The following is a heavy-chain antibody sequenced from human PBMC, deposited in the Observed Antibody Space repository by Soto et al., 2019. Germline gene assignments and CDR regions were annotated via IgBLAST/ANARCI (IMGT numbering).Heavy chain of an antibody. CDR1: GFTFSSYG. D-gene: IGHD2-2*01. V-gene: IGHV3-33*01. J-gene: IGHJ6*02. CDR2: IWYDGSNK. Sequence: PGGSLRLSCAASGFTFSSYGMHWVRQAPGKGLEWVAVIWYDGSNKYYADSVKGRFTISRDNSKNTLYLQMNSLRAEDTAVYYCARDPTPLGYCSSTSCYFRGSYGMDVWGQGTTVTVSS. CDR3: ARDPTPLGYCSSTSCYFRGSYGMDV.